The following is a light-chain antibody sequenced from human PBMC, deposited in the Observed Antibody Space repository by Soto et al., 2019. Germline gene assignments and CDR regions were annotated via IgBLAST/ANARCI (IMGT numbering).Light chain of an antibody. J-gene: IGKJ1*01. CDR3: QQYNNWPSWT. Sequence: EIVVTQSPATMSLSPLERATLCCSFSQSVSSNLAWYQQKPGQAPRLPIYGASTRATGIPARFSGSGSGTEFTLTISSLQSEDFAVYYCQQYNNWPSWTFGQGTKVDIK. CDR2: GAS. V-gene: IGKV3-15*01. CDR1: QSVSSN.